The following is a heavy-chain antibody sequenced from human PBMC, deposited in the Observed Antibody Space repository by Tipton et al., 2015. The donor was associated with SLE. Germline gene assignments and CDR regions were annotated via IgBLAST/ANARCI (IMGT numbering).Heavy chain of an antibody. J-gene: IGHJ4*02. CDR3: ARDNDDYGDYDY. CDR1: GYTFTAYY. Sequence: QLVQSGAEVKKPGASVKVSCKASGYTFTAYYIHWVRQAPGQGLEWMGRINPSSGDTTYAQTFQGRVTMTRDTSITTAYMELSSLRSDDTAMYYCARDNDDYGDYDYWGQGTLVTVSS. D-gene: IGHD4-17*01. CDR2: INPSSGDT. V-gene: IGHV1-2*06.